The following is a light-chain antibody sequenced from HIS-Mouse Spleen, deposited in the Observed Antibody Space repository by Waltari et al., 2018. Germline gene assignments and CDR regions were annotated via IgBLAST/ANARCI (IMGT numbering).Light chain of an antibody. Sequence: DVVMTQSPLSLPVTLGQPASISCRSSQSLVHSDGNTYLNWFQQRPGQSPRRLIYKVSNRDSGAPDIFSGRGSGTDFTLKISRVEAEDVGVYYCMQGTHWPRTFSQGTKVEIK. CDR3: MQGTHWPRT. CDR2: KVS. V-gene: IGKV2-30*02. J-gene: IGKJ1*01. CDR1: QSLVHSDGNTY.